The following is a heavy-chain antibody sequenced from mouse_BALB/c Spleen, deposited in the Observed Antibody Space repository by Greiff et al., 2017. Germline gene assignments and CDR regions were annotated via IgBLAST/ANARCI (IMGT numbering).Heavy chain of an antibody. CDR3: AREGFITTVERFAY. D-gene: IGHD1-1*01. CDR2: INPYNDGT. CDR1: GYTFTSYV. J-gene: IGHJ3*01. V-gene: IGHV1-14*01. Sequence: VQLQQSGPELVKPGASVKMSCKASGYTFTSYVMHWVKQKPGQGLEWIGYINPYNDGTKYNEKFKGKATLTSDKSSSTAYMELSSLTSEDSAVYYCAREGFITTVERFAYWGQGTLVTVSA.